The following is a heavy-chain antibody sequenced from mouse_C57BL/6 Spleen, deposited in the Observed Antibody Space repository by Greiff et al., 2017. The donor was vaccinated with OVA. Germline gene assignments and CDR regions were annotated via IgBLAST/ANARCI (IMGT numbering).Heavy chain of an antibody. CDR1: GFNIKDYY. CDR2: IDPEDGDT. V-gene: IGHV14-1*01. J-gene: IGHJ2*01. Sequence: EVQLQQSGAELVRPGASVKLSCTASGFNIKDYYMHWVKQRPEQGLEWIGRIDPEDGDTEYAPKFQGKATMTADTSSNTAYLQLSSLTSEDTAVYYCTTDTVVATDYFDYWGQGTTLTVSS. D-gene: IGHD1-1*01. CDR3: TTDTVVATDYFDY.